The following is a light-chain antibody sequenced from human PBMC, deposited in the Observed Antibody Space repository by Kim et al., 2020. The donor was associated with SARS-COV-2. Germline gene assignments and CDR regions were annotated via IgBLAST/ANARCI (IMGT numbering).Light chain of an antibody. V-gene: IGKV1-5*03. Sequence: DIQMTQSPSTLSASVGDRVTITCRAGQSISNWLAWYQQKPGKAPKLLIYKASTLQSGVPSRFSGSGAGTEFTLTISSLQPDDFATYYCQHYNSYWTFGQGTKVDIK. CDR3: QHYNSYWT. J-gene: IGKJ1*01. CDR2: KAS. CDR1: QSISNW.